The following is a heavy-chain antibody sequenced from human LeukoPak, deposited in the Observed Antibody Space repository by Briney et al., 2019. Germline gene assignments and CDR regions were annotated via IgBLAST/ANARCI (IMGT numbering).Heavy chain of an antibody. CDR1: GGSISSGDYY. D-gene: IGHD3-22*01. J-gene: IGHJ4*02. Sequence: SETLSLTCTVPGGSISSGDYYWSWIRQPPGKGLEWIGYIYYSGSTYYNPSLKSRVTISVDTSKNQFSLKLSSVTAADTAVYYCASQSHDYYDSSGYYDYWGQGTLVTVSS. CDR2: IYYSGST. CDR3: ASQSHDYYDSSGYYDY. V-gene: IGHV4-30-4*01.